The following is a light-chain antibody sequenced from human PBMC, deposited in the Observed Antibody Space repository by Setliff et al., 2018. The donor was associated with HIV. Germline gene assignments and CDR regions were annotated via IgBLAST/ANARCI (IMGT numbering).Light chain of an antibody. CDR1: SSSIGSNT. J-gene: IGLJ2*01. CDR3: AAWDDWQNGPV. Sequence: QSVLTQPPSASGTPGQRVTISCSGSSSSIGSNTVNWYQQLPGTAPKLLIYTNNQRRSGVPDRVSGSKSGTSASLVISGLQSEDEADYYCAAWDDWQNGPVFGGGTKVTVL. V-gene: IGLV1-44*01. CDR2: TNN.